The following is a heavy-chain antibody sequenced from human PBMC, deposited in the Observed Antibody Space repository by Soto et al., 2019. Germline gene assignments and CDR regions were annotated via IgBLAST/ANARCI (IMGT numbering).Heavy chain of an antibody. CDR3: ATATSLHWFDP. D-gene: IGHD1-26*01. CDR1: GFSFSTYA. CDR2: FNGNGGGT. J-gene: IGHJ5*02. V-gene: IGHV3-23*01. Sequence: EVQLLESGGGLVQPGGSLRLACATSGFSFSTYAMTWVRQAPGKGLEWVSTFNGNGGGTYYADSVKGRFTISRDNSKNTLYRQMDRLRAEDTATYYCATATSLHWFDPWGQGTLVTVSS.